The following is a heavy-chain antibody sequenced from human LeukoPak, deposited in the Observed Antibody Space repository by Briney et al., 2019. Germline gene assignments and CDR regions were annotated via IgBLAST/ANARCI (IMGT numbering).Heavy chain of an antibody. CDR2: INSSGST. CDR1: GGSINSYY. V-gene: IGHV4-4*07. D-gene: IGHD4-23*01. CDR3: ARGGKATVVTM. J-gene: IGHJ4*02. Sequence: SETLSLTCTVSGGSINSYYWSWIRQPAGKGLEWIGRINSSGSTNYNPSLKSRVSMSVDTSKNQFSLKLTSVTAADTALYYCARGGKATVVTMWGQGILVTVSS.